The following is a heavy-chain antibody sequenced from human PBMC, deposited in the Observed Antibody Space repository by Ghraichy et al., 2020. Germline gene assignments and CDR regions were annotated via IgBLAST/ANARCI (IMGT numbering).Heavy chain of an antibody. D-gene: IGHD6-19*01. CDR1: GFMFSSYL. CDR2: IKQGGSEK. V-gene: IGHV3-7*03. CDR3: VTGGGWYVY. J-gene: IGHJ4*02. Sequence: GESLNISCAVSGFMFSSYLMSWVRQAPGKGLEWVANIKQGGSEKYYVDSVKGRFTISRDNAKNSLYLQMNSLRAEDTGMYYCVTGGGWYVYWGQGTLVTVSS.